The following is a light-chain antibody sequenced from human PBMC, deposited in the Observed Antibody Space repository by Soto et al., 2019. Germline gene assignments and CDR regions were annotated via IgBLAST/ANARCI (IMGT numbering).Light chain of an antibody. CDR3: QQYDTLPPYT. J-gene: IGKJ2*01. CDR1: QDIGNY. CDR2: DAS. V-gene: IGKV1-33*01. Sequence: DIQMTQSPSSLSASVGDRVTIACQANQDIGNYLNWYQQKPGKAPRLLIYDASNLEIGVPSRLSGSGSGTDFTFTISNLQPEDIATYYCQQYDTLPPYTFGQGTKVELK.